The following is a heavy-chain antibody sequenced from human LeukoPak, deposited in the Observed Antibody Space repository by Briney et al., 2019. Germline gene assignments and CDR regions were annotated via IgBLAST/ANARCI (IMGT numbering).Heavy chain of an antibody. CDR2: IASKTDGGAT. D-gene: IGHD3-10*01. CDR3: TTGIRGD. Sequence: GGSLRLSCPASGLTVTNAWMNWVRQAPGEGLDWVGRIASKTDGGATDYAAPVKGRFTISRDDSKNTLNLQMNSLKTEDTAVYYCTTGIRGDWGQGTLVTVSS. CDR1: GLTVTNAW. V-gene: IGHV3-15*07. J-gene: IGHJ4*02.